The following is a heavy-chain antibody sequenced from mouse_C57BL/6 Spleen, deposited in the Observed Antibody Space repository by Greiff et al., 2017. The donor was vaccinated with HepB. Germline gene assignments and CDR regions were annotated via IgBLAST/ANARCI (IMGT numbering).Heavy chain of an antibody. CDR1: GYAFSSSW. D-gene: IGHD1-1*01. J-gene: IGHJ2*01. CDR2: IYPGDGDT. Sequence: QVQLQQSGPELVKPGASVKISCKASGYAFSSSWMNWVQQRPGKGLEWIGRIYPGDGDTNYNGKFKGKATLTADKSSSTAYMQLSSLASEDSAVYFCARTRFYYGSSMYYFDYWGQGTTLTVSS. V-gene: IGHV1-82*01. CDR3: ARTRFYYGSSMYYFDY.